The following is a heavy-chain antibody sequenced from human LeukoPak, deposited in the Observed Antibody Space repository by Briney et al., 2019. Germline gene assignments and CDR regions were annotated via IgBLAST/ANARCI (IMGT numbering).Heavy chain of an antibody. CDR2: ISYDGSNK. CDR3: TTDLDIYDFWSGYYTSSPRFDY. D-gene: IGHD3-3*01. Sequence: PGRSLRLSCAASGFTFSSYAMHWVRQAPGKGLEWVAVISYDGSNKYYADSVKGRFTISRDNSKNTLYLQMNSLKTEDTAVYYCTTDLDIYDFWSGYYTSSPRFDYWGQGTLVTVSS. J-gene: IGHJ4*02. CDR1: GFTFSSYA. V-gene: IGHV3-30-3*01.